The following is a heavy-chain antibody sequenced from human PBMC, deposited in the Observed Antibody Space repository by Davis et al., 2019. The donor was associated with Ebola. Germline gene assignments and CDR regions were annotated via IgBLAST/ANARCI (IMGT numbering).Heavy chain of an antibody. CDR2: ISSSSSYI. V-gene: IGHV3-21*01. J-gene: IGHJ4*02. D-gene: IGHD1-26*01. CDR3: ARLGPRGSYWFDF. Sequence: GESLKISCAASGFTFNSYAMNWVRQAPGKGLEWVSSISSSSSYIYYADSVKGRFTISRDNAKNSLYLQMNSLRAEDTAVYYCARLGPRGSYWFDFWGQGTVVTVSS. CDR1: GFTFNSYA.